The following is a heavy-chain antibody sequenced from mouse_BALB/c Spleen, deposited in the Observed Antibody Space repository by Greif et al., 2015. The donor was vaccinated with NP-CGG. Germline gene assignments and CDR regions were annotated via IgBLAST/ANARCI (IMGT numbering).Heavy chain of an antibody. D-gene: IGHD4-1*01. CDR3: ALGRDYFDY. V-gene: IGHV1S130*01. J-gene: IGHJ2*01. CDR2: IHPNSGNT. Sequence: QVQLQHSGSVLVRPGASVKLSCKASGYTFTSSWMHWAKQRPGQGLEWIGEIHPNSGNTNYNEKFKGKATLTVDTSSSTAYVDLSSLTSEDSAVYHCALGRDYFDYWGQGTTLTVSS. CDR1: GYTFTSSW.